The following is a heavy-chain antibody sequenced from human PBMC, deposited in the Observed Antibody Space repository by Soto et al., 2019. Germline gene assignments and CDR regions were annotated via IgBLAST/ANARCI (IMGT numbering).Heavy chain of an antibody. CDR3: ARDVGPNTLDY. CDR1: GFHFLTSW. CDR2: IDVDGGEI. Sequence: PGGSRRLPSKASGFHFLTSWMPCVRQPPGKGLEWVASIDVDGGEIYYVGSVRGRFTVSRDNAKNALYLQMNSLRAEDTAVYYCARDVGPNTLDYWGQGTLVTV. V-gene: IGHV3-7*03. J-gene: IGHJ4*02.